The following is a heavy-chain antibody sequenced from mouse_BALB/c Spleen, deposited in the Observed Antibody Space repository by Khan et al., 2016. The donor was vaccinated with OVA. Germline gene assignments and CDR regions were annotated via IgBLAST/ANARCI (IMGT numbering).Heavy chain of an antibody. CDR1: GFSLANYG. CDR2: IWGDGST. Sequence: QVQLKESGPGLVAPSQSLSITCTVSGFSLANYGVTWVRQPPGKGLEWLGIIWGDGSTNYHSALISRLSISKDFSKSQVFLKLNSLQADDTATYYCAKFYYGGVSNWYFDVWGAGTTVTVSS. D-gene: IGHD1-1*02. J-gene: IGHJ1*01. CDR3: AKFYYGGVSNWYFDV. V-gene: IGHV2-3*01.